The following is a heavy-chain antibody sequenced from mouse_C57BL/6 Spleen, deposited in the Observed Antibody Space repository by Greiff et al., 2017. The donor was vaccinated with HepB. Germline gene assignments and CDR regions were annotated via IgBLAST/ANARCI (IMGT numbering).Heavy chain of an antibody. D-gene: IGHD2-1*01. Sequence: VNVVESGGDLVKPGGSLKLSCAASGFTFRSYGMSWVRQTPDKRLEWVATISSGGSYTYYPDSVKGRFTISRDNAKNTLYLQMSSLKSEDTAMYYCARRGNYSFAYWGQGTLVTFSA. J-gene: IGHJ3*01. CDR2: ISSGGSYT. CDR1: GFTFRSYG. V-gene: IGHV5-6*02. CDR3: ARRGNYSFAY.